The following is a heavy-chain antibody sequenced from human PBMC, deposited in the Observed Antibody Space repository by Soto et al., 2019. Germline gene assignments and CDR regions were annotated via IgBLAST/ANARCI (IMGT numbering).Heavy chain of an antibody. Sequence: HGGSLELGRAASGFTVCIYGMNLVRQAPGKGPEWVSSISSSSSYIYYADSVKGRFTISRDNAKNSLYLQMNSLRAEDTAVYYCARVRGGAAFDIWGQGTMVTVSS. CDR1: GFTVCIYG. D-gene: IGHD3-16*01. J-gene: IGHJ3*02. CDR2: ISSSSSYI. V-gene: IGHV3-21*01. CDR3: ARVRGGAAFDI.